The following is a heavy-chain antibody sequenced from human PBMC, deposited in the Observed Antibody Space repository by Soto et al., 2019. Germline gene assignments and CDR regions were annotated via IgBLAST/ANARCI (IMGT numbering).Heavy chain of an antibody. Sequence: PGGSLRLSCAASGFTFSSYAMHWVRQAPGKGLEYVSAISSNGGSTYYANSVKGRFTISRDNSKNTLYLQMGSLRAEDMAVYYCARGGSTSCYGLCYFDYWGQGTLVTVSS. J-gene: IGHJ4*02. CDR1: GFTFSSYA. V-gene: IGHV3-64*01. D-gene: IGHD2-2*01. CDR2: ISSNGGST. CDR3: ARGGSTSCYGLCYFDY.